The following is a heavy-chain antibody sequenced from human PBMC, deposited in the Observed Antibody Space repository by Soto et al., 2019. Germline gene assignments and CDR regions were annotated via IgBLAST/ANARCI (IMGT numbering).Heavy chain of an antibody. Sequence: GGSLRLSCAASGFSFSLYGMQWVRQAPGKGLEWVAVIWYDGSNKYYADSVKGRLTISRDNSKNMLYLQMNSLRAEDTAVYYCARSPYTTGYHYGMDVRGQGTTVTVS. CDR3: ARSPYTTGYHYGMDV. D-gene: IGHD3-9*01. V-gene: IGHV3-33*01. CDR2: IWYDGSNK. CDR1: GFSFSLYG. J-gene: IGHJ6*01.